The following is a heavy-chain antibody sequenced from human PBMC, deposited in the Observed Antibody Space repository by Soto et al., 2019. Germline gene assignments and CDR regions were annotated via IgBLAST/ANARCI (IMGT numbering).Heavy chain of an antibody. Sequence: QVQLVESGGGVVQPGRSLRLSCAASGFTFSSYGMHWVRQAPGKGLEWVAIISYDGSNQYYADSVKGRFTISRDNSKNTLCLLMNSLGTEDTAVYYCAKALGELSPESYDHWGQGVLVTVSS. D-gene: IGHD3-16*02. CDR2: ISYDGSNQ. CDR1: GFTFSSYG. V-gene: IGHV3-30*18. CDR3: AKALGELSPESYDH. J-gene: IGHJ4*02.